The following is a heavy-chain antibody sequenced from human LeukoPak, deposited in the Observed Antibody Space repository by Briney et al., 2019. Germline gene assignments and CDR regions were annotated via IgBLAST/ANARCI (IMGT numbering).Heavy chain of an antibody. CDR2: INPNSGGT. CDR3: AILTYYDFWSGQGGFDY. CDR1: GYTFTGYY. D-gene: IGHD3-3*01. Sequence: GASVKVSCKASGYTFTGYYMHWVRQAPRQGLEWMGWINPNSGGTNYAQKFQGRVTMTTDTSTSTAYMELRSLRSDDTAVYYCAILTYYDFWSGQGGFDYWGQGTLVTVSS. V-gene: IGHV1-2*02. J-gene: IGHJ4*02.